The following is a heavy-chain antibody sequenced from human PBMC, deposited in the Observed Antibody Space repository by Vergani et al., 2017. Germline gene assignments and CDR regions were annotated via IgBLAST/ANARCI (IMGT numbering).Heavy chain of an antibody. CDR1: GGSISSYY. Sequence: QVQLQESGPGLVKPSETLSLTCTVSGGSISSYYWSWIRQPAGKGLEWIGRIYTSGSTNYNPSLKSRVTMSVDTSKKQFSLMLGSVTAADSGVYYCARNYEFSYGVYFDYWGQGTLVTVSS. D-gene: IGHD5-18*01. CDR3: ARNYEFSYGVYFDY. J-gene: IGHJ4*02. V-gene: IGHV4-4*07. CDR2: IYTSGST.